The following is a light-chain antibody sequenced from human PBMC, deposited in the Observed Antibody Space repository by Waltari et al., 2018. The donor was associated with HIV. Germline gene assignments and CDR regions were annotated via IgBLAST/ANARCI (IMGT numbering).Light chain of an antibody. CDR3: QQYGSSPPLT. V-gene: IGKV3-20*01. Sequence: IVLTQSPGTLSLSPGARATLSCSATQSISGSYLAWYQQEPGQAPRLLIYGASSRATGIADKYSGSGSGTDFTLTISRLEPEDFAVYFCQQYGSSPPLTFGGGTKVEIK. CDR1: QSISGSY. J-gene: IGKJ4*01. CDR2: GAS.